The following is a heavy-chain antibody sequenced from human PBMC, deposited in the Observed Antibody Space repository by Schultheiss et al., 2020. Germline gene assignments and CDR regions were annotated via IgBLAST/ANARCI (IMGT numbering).Heavy chain of an antibody. CDR3: ARVKQQLNPNWFDP. D-gene: IGHD6-13*01. CDR2: INPNSGGT. J-gene: IGHJ5*02. Sequence: ASVKVSCKASGYTFTGYYMHWVRQAPGQGLEWMGWINPNSGGTNYAQKFQGWVTMTRDTSISTAYMELSRLRSEDTAVYYCARVKQQLNPNWFDPWGQGTLVTVSS. CDR1: GYTFTGYY. V-gene: IGHV1-2*04.